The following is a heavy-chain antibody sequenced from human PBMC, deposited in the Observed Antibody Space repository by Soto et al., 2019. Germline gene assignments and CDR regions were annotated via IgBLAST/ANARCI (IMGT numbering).Heavy chain of an antibody. CDR2: ISYSGST. J-gene: IGHJ5*02. V-gene: IGHV4-39*02. D-gene: IGHD2-15*01. CDR1: GGSISSTTHY. CDR3: ARDKVASWLDP. Sequence: PSETLSLTCTVSGGSISSTTHYWGWIRQSPGKGLEWIGSISYSGSTYSNPSLRSRVSMSVDMSKNQFSLHLSSVTAADTAVYYCARDKVASWLDPWGQGTLVTVSS.